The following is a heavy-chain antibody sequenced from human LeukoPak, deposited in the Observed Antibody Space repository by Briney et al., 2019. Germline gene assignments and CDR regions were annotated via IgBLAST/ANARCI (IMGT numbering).Heavy chain of an antibody. Sequence: ASVKVSCKASVYGFISNHIYWVRQAPGQGLELMGWIMPDISESRSAQNFQGRVTMTWDTSITSAYMELSSLTSDDTAVYFCAREAGVKGLDVWGQGTMVTVSS. CDR1: VYGFISNH. J-gene: IGHJ3*01. CDR2: IMPDISES. V-gene: IGHV1-2*02. CDR3: AREAGVKGLDV.